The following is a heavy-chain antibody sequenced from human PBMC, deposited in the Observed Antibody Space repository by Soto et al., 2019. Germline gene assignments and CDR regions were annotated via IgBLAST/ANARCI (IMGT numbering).Heavy chain of an antibody. CDR1: GFTFSSYS. V-gene: IGHV3-21*01. CDR2: ISSSSYI. Sequence: GGSLRLSCAASGFTFSSYSMNWVRQAPGKGLEWVSSISSSSYIYYADSVKGRFTISRDNAKNSLYLQMNSLRAEDTAVYYCARDRDGGNEYCYYGMDVWGQGTRVSVSS. J-gene: IGHJ6*02. CDR3: ARDRDGGNEYCYYGMDV. D-gene: IGHD2-15*01.